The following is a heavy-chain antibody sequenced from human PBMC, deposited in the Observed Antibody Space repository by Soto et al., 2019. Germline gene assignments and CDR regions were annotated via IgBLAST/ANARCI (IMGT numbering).Heavy chain of an antibody. Sequence: SETRSLTCTVSGGSFSRSSHYWVWIRQPPGKGLEWVGSIYYDGRTYYNASLKSRVTISVDTSKNQFSLKVNSVTVADTAVYYCARRSHTNWPAYWGHGTQVTVS. V-gene: IGHV4-39*01. J-gene: IGHJ4*01. CDR1: GGSFSRSSHY. CDR2: IYYDGRT. CDR3: ARRSHTNWPAY. D-gene: IGHD2-8*01.